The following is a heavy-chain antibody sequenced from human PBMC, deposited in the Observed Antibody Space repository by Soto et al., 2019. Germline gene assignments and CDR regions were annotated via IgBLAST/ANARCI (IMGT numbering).Heavy chain of an antibody. CDR3: ARSGIEYQLLFYYYYGMDV. V-gene: IGHV1-8*01. Sequence: QVQLVQSGAEVKKPGASVKVSCKASGYTFTSYDINWVRQATGQGLEWMGWMNPNSGNTGYAQKFQGRVTMTRNTSISTAYMELSSLRSEDTAVYYCARSGIEYQLLFYYYYGMDVWGQGTTVTVSS. CDR2: MNPNSGNT. J-gene: IGHJ6*02. CDR1: GYTFTSYD. D-gene: IGHD2-2*01.